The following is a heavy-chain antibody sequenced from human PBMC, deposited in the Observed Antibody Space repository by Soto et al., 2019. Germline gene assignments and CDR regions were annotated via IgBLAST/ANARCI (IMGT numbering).Heavy chain of an antibody. Sequence: QVQLVQSGAEVKRPGSSVKVSCKASGDTFTFYSINWVRQAPGLGLEWMGRINPILSMSNYAQRFQGRVTMITDKSTCTSYMDLSSLRSEDLAIYYCTSSYSPAYRPFDYWGQGALVTVSS. J-gene: IGHJ4*02. D-gene: IGHD1-26*01. CDR2: INPILSMS. CDR1: GDTFTFYS. V-gene: IGHV1-69*02. CDR3: TSSYSPAYRPFDY.